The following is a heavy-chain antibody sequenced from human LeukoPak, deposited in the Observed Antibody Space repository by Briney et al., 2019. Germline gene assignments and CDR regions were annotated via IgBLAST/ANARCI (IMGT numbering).Heavy chain of an antibody. D-gene: IGHD3-10*01. CDR2: ISGSGGST. CDR3: AKTMVRGASTPYSFDY. V-gene: IGHV3-23*01. J-gene: IGHJ4*02. CDR1: GFTFSSYA. Sequence: PGGSLRLSCAASGFTFSSYAMSWVRQAPGKGLEWVSAISGSGGSTYYADSVKGRFTISRDNSKNTLYLQMNSLRAEDTAVYYCAKTMVRGASTPYSFDYWGQGTLATVSS.